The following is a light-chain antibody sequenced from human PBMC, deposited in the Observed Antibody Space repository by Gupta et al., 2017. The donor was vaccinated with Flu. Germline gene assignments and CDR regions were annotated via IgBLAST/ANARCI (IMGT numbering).Light chain of an antibody. V-gene: IGKV3-11*01. CDR2: KAS. CDR1: QSINNY. CDR3: LQRSDWPIT. Sequence: ENVLTQSPATLSLSPGERATLSCRASQSINNYLLWYQHKVGQAPRLLIYKASNRATGIPARFSGSGLGTDFTLTISSLEPEDFAVYYCLQRSDWPITFGQGTRLEIK. J-gene: IGKJ5*01.